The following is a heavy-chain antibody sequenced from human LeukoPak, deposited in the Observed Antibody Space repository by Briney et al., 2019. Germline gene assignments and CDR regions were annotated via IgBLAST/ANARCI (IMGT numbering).Heavy chain of an antibody. CDR3: ARAPERHTSY. CDR1: GFTFSDYY. J-gene: IGHJ4*02. Sequence: GGSPRLSCAASGFTFSDYYMSWIRQAPGKGLEWLSYVSHTGTTTYYADSVKGRFTISRDNAKNSLYLQMNSLRAEDTAVYYCARAPERHTSYWGQGTLVTVSS. CDR2: VSHTGTTT. V-gene: IGHV3-11*01.